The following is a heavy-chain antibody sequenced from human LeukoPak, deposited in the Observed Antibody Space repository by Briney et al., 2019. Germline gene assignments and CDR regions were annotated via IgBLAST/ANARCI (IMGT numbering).Heavy chain of an antibody. CDR2: ISTTSGFT. CDR1: GFIFSDYY. J-gene: IGHJ4*02. V-gene: IGHV3-11*06. Sequence: PGGSLRLSCAASGFIFSDYYMSWIRQAPGKGPEWLSYISTTSGFTKYADSVKGRFIISRDNAKSTLYLQMSSLGVDDTAVYYCARDLSRSPRDYWGQGTLVTVSS. CDR3: ARDLSRSPRDY. D-gene: IGHD2/OR15-2a*01.